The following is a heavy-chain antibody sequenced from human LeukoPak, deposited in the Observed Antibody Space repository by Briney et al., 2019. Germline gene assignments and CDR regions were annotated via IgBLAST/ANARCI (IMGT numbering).Heavy chain of an antibody. D-gene: IGHD3-22*01. J-gene: IGHJ4*02. V-gene: IGHV1-69*01. CDR1: GGTFSSYA. CDR2: IIPIFGTA. Sequence: GSSVKVSCKASGGTFSSYAISWVRQAPGQGLEWMGGIIPIFGTANYAQKFQGRVTITADESTSTAYMELSSLRSEDTAVYYCARDWDYYDNSGYYFEYWGQGTLVTVSS. CDR3: ARDWDYYDNSGYYFEY.